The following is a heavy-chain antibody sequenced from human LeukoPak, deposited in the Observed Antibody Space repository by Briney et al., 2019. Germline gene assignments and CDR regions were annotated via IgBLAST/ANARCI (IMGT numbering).Heavy chain of an antibody. CDR2: IKSDGSNT. J-gene: IGHJ6*04. D-gene: IGHD3-10*02. CDR3: AELGITMIGGV. CDR1: GFTFSSYW. V-gene: IGHV3-74*01. Sequence: GGSLRLSCAASGFTFSSYWMHWVRQAPGKGLVWVSRIKSDGSNTNYADSVKGRFTISRDNAKNSLYLQMNSLRAEDTAVYYCAELGITMIGGVWGKGTTVTISS.